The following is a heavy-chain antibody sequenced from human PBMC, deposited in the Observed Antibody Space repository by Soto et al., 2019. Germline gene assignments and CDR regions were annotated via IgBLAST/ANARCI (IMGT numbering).Heavy chain of an antibody. V-gene: IGHV3-7*02. Sequence: GGSLRLSCVASGFTFSSYWMSWVRQAPGQGLEWVANIKQDGSEKYYVDSVKGRFTISRDNAKNSLYLQMNSLRAEDTAVYYCARARERLLWFGEFPFPPRYFDIWGQGTMVTVSS. CDR1: GFTFSSYW. CDR3: ARARERLLWFGEFPFPPRYFDI. D-gene: IGHD3-10*01. CDR2: IKQDGSEK. J-gene: IGHJ3*02.